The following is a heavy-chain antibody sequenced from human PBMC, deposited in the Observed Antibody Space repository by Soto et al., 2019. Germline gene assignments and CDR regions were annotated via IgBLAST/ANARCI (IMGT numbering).Heavy chain of an antibody. CDR1: GYTFTSYG. Sequence: QVQLVQSGAEVKKPGASVKVSCKASGYTFTSYGISWVRPAPGQGLEWMGWISAYNGNTNYAQKLQGRVTMTTDTSTSTAYMELRSMISDDTAVFYCARVRGDIVVVPAATPYYYYGMDVWGQGTTVTVSS. CDR2: ISAYNGNT. J-gene: IGHJ6*02. CDR3: ARVRGDIVVVPAATPYYYYGMDV. V-gene: IGHV1-18*01. D-gene: IGHD2-2*01.